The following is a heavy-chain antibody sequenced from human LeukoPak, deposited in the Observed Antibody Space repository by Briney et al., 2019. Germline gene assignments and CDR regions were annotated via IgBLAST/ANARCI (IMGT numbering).Heavy chain of an antibody. Sequence: GGSLRLSCAASGFTFSTYAMNWVRQAPGKGPMWVSRICPDGTVTNYADSVKARFIISRDNARNTVYLQMNSLRVEDTAVYYCVRDFRSADYWGQGTLVTVSS. CDR1: GFTFSTYA. V-gene: IGHV3-74*01. CDR2: ICPDGTVT. CDR3: VRDFRSADY. J-gene: IGHJ4*02.